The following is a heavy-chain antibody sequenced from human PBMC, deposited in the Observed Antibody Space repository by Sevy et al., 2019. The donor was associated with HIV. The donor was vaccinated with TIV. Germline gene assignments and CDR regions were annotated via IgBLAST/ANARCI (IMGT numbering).Heavy chain of an antibody. Sequence: GGSLRLSCAASEFTFNNYGMDWVRQAPGKGLEWVALISNDGSNEYYADSVKGRFTISRDNFKNTLYLQMNSLRAEDTALYQCARPRGYYKNYYFGMDVWGQGTTVTVSS. CDR2: ISNDGSNE. CDR3: ARPRGYYKNYYFGMDV. CDR1: EFTFNNYG. V-gene: IGHV3-30*03. J-gene: IGHJ6*02. D-gene: IGHD3-9*01.